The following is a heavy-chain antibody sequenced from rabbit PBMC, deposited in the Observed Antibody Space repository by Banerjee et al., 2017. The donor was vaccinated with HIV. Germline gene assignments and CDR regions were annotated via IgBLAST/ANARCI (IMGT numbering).Heavy chain of an antibody. CDR3: ARDLDGVIGWNFGW. CDR2: MNTYTTKT. CDR1: GFSFNVDYV. D-gene: IGHD1-1*01. J-gene: IGHJ4*01. Sequence: QEQLVESGGGLVQPEGSLTLTCTASGFSFNVDYVMCWVRQAPGKGLEWVGCMNTYTTKTVYANWVISRFTITSNTNQNTVALKMTSLTAADTATYFCARDLDGVIGWNFGWWGPGTLVTVS. V-gene: IGHV1S47*01.